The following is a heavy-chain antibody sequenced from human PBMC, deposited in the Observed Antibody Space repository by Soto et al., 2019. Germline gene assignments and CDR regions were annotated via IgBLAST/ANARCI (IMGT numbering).Heavy chain of an antibody. CDR1: GGSISSSSYY. V-gene: IGHV4-39*01. CDR3: ARNGYYYDSSGYQYYFDY. CDR2: IYYSGST. D-gene: IGHD3-22*01. J-gene: IGHJ4*02. Sequence: QLQLQESGPGLVKPSETLSLTCTVSGGSISSSSYYWGWIRQPPGKGLEWIGSIYYSGSTYYNPSLKSRVTISVDTSKNQFSLKLSSVTAADTAVYYCARNGYYYDSSGYQYYFDYWGQGTLVTVSS.